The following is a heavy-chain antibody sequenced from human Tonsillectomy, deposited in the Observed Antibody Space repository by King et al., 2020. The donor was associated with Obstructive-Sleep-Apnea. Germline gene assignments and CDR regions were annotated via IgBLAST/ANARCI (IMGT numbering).Heavy chain of an antibody. CDR3: AKYMGTSEPTYYHAMDV. V-gene: IGHV3-30*18. J-gene: IGHJ6*02. D-gene: IGHD7-27*01. CDR1: GFTFSSYG. CDR2: IPYDGSNR. Sequence: VQLVESGGGVVQPGRSLRLSCAASGFTFSSYGMHWVRQAPGKGLEWVAVIPYDGSNRYYADSVKGRFTISRDNSKNTLYLQMHSLRAEDTAVYYCAKYMGTSEPTYYHAMDVWGQGTTVTVSS.